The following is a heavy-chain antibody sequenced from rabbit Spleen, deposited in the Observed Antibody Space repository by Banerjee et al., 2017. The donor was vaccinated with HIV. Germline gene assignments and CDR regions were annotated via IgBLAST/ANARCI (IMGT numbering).Heavy chain of an antibody. J-gene: IGHJ3*01. CDR2: IWTGSSGST. CDR3: AREDSGWGLTRLNL. D-gene: IGHD4-1*01. V-gene: IGHV1S40*01. Sequence: QSLEESGGDLVKPGASLTLTCTASGFSFSSYWMCWVRQAPGKGLEWIACIWTGSSGSTYYASWAKGRFTISKTSSTTVTLQMTSLTAADTATYFCAREDSGWGLTRLNLWGPGTLVTVS. CDR1: GFSFSSYW.